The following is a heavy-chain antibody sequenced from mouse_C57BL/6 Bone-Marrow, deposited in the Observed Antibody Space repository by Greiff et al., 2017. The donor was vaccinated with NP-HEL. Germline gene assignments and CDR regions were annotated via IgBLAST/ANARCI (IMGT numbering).Heavy chain of an antibody. J-gene: IGHJ3*01. CDR2: ISSGCSTI. D-gene: IGHD2-4*01. Sequence: EVQLVESGGGLVKPGGSLKLSCAASGFTFSDYGMHWVRQAPEKGLEWVAYISSGCSTIYYADTVKGRFTISRDNAKNTLFLQMTSLRSEDTAMYYCARPGYDYGVAYWGQGTLVTVSA. V-gene: IGHV5-17*01. CDR3: ARPGYDYGVAY. CDR1: GFTFSDYG.